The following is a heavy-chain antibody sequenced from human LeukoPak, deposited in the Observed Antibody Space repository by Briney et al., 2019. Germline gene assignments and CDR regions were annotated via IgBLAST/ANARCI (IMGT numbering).Heavy chain of an antibody. J-gene: IGHJ5*02. Sequence: AGGSLRLSCAASGFTFSSYAMSWVRQAPGKGLEWVSAISGSGGSTYYADSVKGRFTISRDNSKNTLYLQMNSLRAEDTAVYYCAKRGPRDVVVPAAIAWFDPWGQGTLVTVSS. CDR3: AKRGPRDVVVPAAIAWFDP. CDR2: ISGSGGST. D-gene: IGHD2-2*02. V-gene: IGHV3-23*01. CDR1: GFTFSSYA.